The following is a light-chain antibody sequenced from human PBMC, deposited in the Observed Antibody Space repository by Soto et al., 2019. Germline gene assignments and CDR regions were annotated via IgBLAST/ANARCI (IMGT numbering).Light chain of an antibody. Sequence: EIVLTQSPGTLSLSPGEGATLSCRASESISSSYLAWYQQRPGQSPRLLIYAASSRAAGIPDRFSGSGSGAEFTLTISSLQPEDFATYYCQQLSDYFIFTFGPGTKVDIK. CDR1: ESISSSY. CDR3: QQLSDYFIFT. CDR2: AAS. V-gene: IGKV3D-20*02. J-gene: IGKJ3*01.